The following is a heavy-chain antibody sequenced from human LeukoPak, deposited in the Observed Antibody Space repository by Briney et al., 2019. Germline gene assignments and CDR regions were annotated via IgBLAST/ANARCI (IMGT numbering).Heavy chain of an antibody. CDR2: ISSSSGYI. J-gene: IGHJ4*02. D-gene: IGHD3-10*01. Sequence: PGRSLRLSCAASGFTFSSYSMNWVRQAPGKGLEWVSSISSSSGYIYYADSVKGRFTISRDNAKNSLYLQMNSLRAEDTAVYYCARVPSVYGLSWGQGTLVTASS. CDR3: ARVPSVYGLS. CDR1: GFTFSSYS. V-gene: IGHV3-21*01.